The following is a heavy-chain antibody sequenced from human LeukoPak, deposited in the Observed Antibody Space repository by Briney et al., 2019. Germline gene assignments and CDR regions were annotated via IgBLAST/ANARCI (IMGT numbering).Heavy chain of an antibody. CDR1: GFTFSNYV. Sequence: PGGSLRLSCAAYGFTFSNYVMSLVRQAPGKGLEWVSGVSGGGGSTYYADSVKGRFTISRDNSKNTLYLQMNSLRAEDTAVYYCAKFTDSSGYFEIDYWGQGTLVTVSS. CDR2: VSGGGGST. V-gene: IGHV3-23*01. D-gene: IGHD3-22*01. CDR3: AKFTDSSGYFEIDY. J-gene: IGHJ4*02.